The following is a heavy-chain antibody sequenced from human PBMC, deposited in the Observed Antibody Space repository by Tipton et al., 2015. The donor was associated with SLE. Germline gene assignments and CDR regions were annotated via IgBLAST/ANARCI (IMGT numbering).Heavy chain of an antibody. CDR3: ARTEVGGYSHDAFDL. J-gene: IGHJ3*01. D-gene: IGHD6-25*01. CDR2: IFTIGTT. CDR1: GGSIRSGSYY. Sequence: TLSLTCTVSGGSIRSGSYYWTWIRQPAGTGLEWIGRIFTIGTTNYNPALKSRVTISLDTSKNQFSLKLSSVTAADTAVYYCARTEVGGYSHDAFDLWGHGTMVTVTS. V-gene: IGHV4-61*02.